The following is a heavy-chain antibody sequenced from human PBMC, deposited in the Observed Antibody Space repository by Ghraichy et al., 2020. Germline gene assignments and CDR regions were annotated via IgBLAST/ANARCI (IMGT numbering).Heavy chain of an antibody. V-gene: IGHV6-1*01. J-gene: IGHJ2*01. D-gene: IGHD1-26*01. CDR3: ARVEERSRYFDL. CDR2: TYYRSKWYN. CDR1: GDSVSSDSAT. Sequence: SETLSLTCVISGDSVSSDSATWNWIRQSPSRGLEWLGRTYYRSKWYNDYALSVKSRLTIDPDTSKNQFSLHLNSVTPEDTAVYFCARVEERSRYFDLWGRGTLVTVSS.